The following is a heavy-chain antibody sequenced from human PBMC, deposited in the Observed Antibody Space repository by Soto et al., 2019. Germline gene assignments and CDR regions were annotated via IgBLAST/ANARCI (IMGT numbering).Heavy chain of an antibody. Sequence: SCSASGFTFSSYAMHCVRQAPGKGLEYVSGIRGNGDPPFYADSVKGRFTISRDNSKDTLYLQMSSLSADDTAVYYCVKSRGGNNFDFFDWGQGALVTVSS. V-gene: IGHV3-64D*06. D-gene: IGHD5-12*01. J-gene: IGHJ4*02. CDR3: VKSRGGNNFDFFD. CDR2: IRGNGDPP. CDR1: GFTFSSYA.